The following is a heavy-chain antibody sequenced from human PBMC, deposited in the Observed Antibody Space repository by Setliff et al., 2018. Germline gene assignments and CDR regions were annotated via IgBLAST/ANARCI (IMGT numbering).Heavy chain of an antibody. CDR3: ARANKKLDYYYYYYMDV. D-gene: IGHD1-1*01. CDR2: IFQSGIA. CDR1: GFSITNGYY. Sequence: SETLSLTCAVSGFSITNGYYWGWIRQSPGKGLEWIGNIFQSGIAFYNPSLKSRVTMSLDTSQNQFSLKLRSVTAADTAVYYCARANKKLDYYYYYYMDVWGKGTTVTVSS. V-gene: IGHV4-38-2*01. J-gene: IGHJ6*03.